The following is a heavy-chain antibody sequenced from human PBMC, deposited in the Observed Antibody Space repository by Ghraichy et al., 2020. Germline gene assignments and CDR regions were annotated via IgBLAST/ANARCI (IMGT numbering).Heavy chain of an antibody. Sequence: SVKVSCKAAGGTVSSYAMSWVRQAPGQGLEWMGGIIPIFGTANYAQKFQGRVTITADESTSTAYMELSSLRSEDTAVYYCARVGAPYYYYYYMDVWGKGTTVTVSS. CDR1: GGTVSSYA. V-gene: IGHV1-69*13. CDR3: ARVGAPYYYYYYMDV. CDR2: IIPIFGTA. J-gene: IGHJ6*03. D-gene: IGHD1-26*01.